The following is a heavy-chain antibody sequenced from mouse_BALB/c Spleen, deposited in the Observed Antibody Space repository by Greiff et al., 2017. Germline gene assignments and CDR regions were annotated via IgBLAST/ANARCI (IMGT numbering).Heavy chain of an antibody. CDR3: ARGPAYYGNRYAMDY. CDR1: GFSLTSYG. V-gene: IGHV2-9*02. D-gene: IGHD2-10*01. Sequence: VKLVESGPGLVAPSQSLSITCTVSGFSLTSYGVHWVRQPPGKGLEWLGVIWAGGSTNYNSALMSRLSISKDNSKSQVFLKMNSLQTDDTAMYYCARGPAYYGNRYAMDYWGQGTSVTVSS. CDR2: IWAGGST. J-gene: IGHJ4*01.